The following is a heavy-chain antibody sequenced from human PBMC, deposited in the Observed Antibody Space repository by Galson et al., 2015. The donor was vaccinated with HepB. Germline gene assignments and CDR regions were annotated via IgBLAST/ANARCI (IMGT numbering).Heavy chain of an antibody. Sequence: SVKVSCRASGYTFTHYAMSWVRQAPGQGLEWMGWINTNTGSSTYAQGFTGRYVFSLDTSVSTAYLQISGLKAEDTAVYYCANVFLWFGELLSDAFDIWGQGTMVTVSS. CDR2: INTNTGSS. CDR3: ANVFLWFGELLSDAFDI. J-gene: IGHJ3*02. CDR1: GYTFTHYA. V-gene: IGHV7-4-1*02. D-gene: IGHD3-10*01.